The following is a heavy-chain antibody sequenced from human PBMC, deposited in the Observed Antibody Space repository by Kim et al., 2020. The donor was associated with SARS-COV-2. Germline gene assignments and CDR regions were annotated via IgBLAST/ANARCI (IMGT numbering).Heavy chain of an antibody. V-gene: IGHV4-59*01. D-gene: IGHD5-12*01. CDR2: IYYSGST. CDR1: GGSISSYY. CDR3: ARGNGYRY. Sequence: SETLSLTCTVSGGSISSYYWSWIRQPPGKGLEWIGYIYYSGSTNYNPSLKSRVTISVDTSKNQFSLKLSSVTAADTAVYYCARGNGYRYWGQGTLVTVSS. J-gene: IGHJ4*02.